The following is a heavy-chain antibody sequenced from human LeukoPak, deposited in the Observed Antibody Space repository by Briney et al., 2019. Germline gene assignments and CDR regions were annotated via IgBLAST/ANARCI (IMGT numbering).Heavy chain of an antibody. J-gene: IGHJ4*02. CDR2: ISNSGGST. Sequence: GGTLRLSCAASGVTFSGYATNWVRQAPGKGLEWVSGISNSGGSTHNADSAKGGFTISQDNSTNTLYLQKNSLRPEDTAGYYCAKETSSSFDYWGQGTLVTVSS. CDR3: AKETSSSFDY. D-gene: IGHD6-6*01. CDR1: GVTFSGYA. V-gene: IGHV3-23*01.